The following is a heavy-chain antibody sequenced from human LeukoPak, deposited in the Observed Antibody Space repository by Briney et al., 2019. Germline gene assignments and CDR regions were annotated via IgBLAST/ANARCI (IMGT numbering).Heavy chain of an antibody. D-gene: IGHD1-14*01. Sequence: GESLKISCKGSGYSFTTYWIGWVRQMPGKGLEWMGIIYPGDPDTRYSPSFQGQVTISADKSITTAYLQWSSLKASDSAIYYCARQPSNTGFDYWGQGTLVTVSS. CDR2: IYPGDPDT. V-gene: IGHV5-51*01. CDR3: ARQPSNTGFDY. J-gene: IGHJ4*02. CDR1: GYSFTTYW.